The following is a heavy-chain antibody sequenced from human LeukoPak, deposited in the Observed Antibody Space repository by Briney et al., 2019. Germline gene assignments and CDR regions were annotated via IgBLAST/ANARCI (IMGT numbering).Heavy chain of an antibody. CDR2: INHSGST. CDR3: ASKTYYYGSGSYYRY. Sequence: PSETLSLTCAVYGGSFSGYYWSWIRQLPGKGLEWIGEINHSGSTNYNPSLKSRVTISVDTSKNQFSLKLSSVTAADTAVYYCASKTYYYGSGSYYRYWGQGTLVTVSS. V-gene: IGHV4-34*01. J-gene: IGHJ4*02. CDR1: GGSFSGYY. D-gene: IGHD3-10*01.